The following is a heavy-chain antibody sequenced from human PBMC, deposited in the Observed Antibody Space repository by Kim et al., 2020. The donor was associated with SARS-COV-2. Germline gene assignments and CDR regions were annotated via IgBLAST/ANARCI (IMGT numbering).Heavy chain of an antibody. CDR2: VTGNGAGGKI. D-gene: IGHD2-21*02. CDR3: AADVTAPLSQIDF. J-gene: IGHJ4*02. V-gene: IGHV3-15*01. CDR1: GFTFTDAW. Sequence: GGSLRLSCVASGFTFTDAWMSWVRQAPGKGLEWVARVTGNGAGGKIEDIAPVKGRITRAKDEEKNTVYLQMDSLKTEDTADYYCAADVTAPLSQIDFWGQGTLVTVSS.